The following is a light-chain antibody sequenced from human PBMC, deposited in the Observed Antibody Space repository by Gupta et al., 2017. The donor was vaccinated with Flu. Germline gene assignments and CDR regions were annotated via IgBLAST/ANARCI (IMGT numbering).Light chain of an antibody. CDR1: TIDVGTYDL. CDR2: EGS. CDR3: CSYAGSGSYV. Sequence: QSALAQPASVPGSLGQSITIPCPGTTIDVGTYDLVSWYQQHPGKAPKLIIYEGSKRPSGIANRFSGSKSGNTASLTISGREAEDEADYYCCSYAGSGSYVFGTGTKVTVL. J-gene: IGLJ1*01. V-gene: IGLV2-23*01.